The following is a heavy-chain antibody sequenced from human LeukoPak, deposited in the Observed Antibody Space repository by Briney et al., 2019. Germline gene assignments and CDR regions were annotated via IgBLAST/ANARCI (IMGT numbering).Heavy chain of an antibody. CDR3: ARDYVPYDAFYI. Sequence: PGGSLRLSCAASGFTFSSYWMHWVRQAPGKGLVWVSRINSDGSTTSYADSVKGRFTISRDNAKNTLYLHMNSLRAKDTAVYYCARDYVPYDAFYIWGQGTMVTVSS. D-gene: IGHD3-10*02. CDR2: INSDGSTT. J-gene: IGHJ3*02. V-gene: IGHV3-74*01. CDR1: GFTFSSYW.